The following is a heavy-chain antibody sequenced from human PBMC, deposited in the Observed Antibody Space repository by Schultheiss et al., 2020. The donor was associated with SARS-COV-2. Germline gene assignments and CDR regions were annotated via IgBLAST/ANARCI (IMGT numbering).Heavy chain of an antibody. D-gene: IGHD6-25*01. Sequence: ASVKVSCKASGFTFTSSAVQWVRQARGQRLEWIGWINPNSGGTNYAQKFQGRVTMTRDTSISTAYMELSRLRSDDTAVYYCARDSGGHSSGWDAFDIWGQGTMVTVSS. CDR3: ARDSGGHSSGWDAFDI. V-gene: IGHV1-2*02. CDR2: INPNSGGT. CDR1: GFTFTSSA. J-gene: IGHJ3*02.